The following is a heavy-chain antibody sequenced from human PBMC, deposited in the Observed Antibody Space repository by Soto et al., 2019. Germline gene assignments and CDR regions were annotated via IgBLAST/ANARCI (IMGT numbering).Heavy chain of an antibody. CDR1: GGSISSSSYY. CDR3: ARGPGMIYYYYYYTEV. D-gene: IGHD1-26*01. CDR2: IYYSGST. J-gene: IGHJ6*03. V-gene: IGHV4-39*01. Sequence: SETLSLTCTVSGGSISSSSYYWGWIRQPPGKGLEWIGSIYYSGSTYYNPSLKSRVTISVDTSKNQFSLKLSSVTAADTAVYYCARGPGMIYYYYYYTEVWGKGTTVTVSS.